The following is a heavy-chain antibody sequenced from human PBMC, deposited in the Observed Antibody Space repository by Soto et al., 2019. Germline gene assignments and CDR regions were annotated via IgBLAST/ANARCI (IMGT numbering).Heavy chain of an antibody. CDR2: IWYDGSNK. V-gene: IGHV3-33*01. CDR1: GFTFSSYG. CDR3: ARMPYGVYMFDY. D-gene: IGHD4-17*01. Sequence: GGSLRLSCAASGFTFSSYGMHWVRQAPGKGLEWVAVIWYDGSNKYYADSVKGRFTISRDNPKNTLYLQMNSLRAEDTAVYYCARMPYGVYMFDYWDQGTLVTVSS. J-gene: IGHJ4*02.